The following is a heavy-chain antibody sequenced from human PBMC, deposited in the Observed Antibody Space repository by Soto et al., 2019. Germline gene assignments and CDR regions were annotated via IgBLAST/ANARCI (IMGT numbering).Heavy chain of an antibody. CDR1: GGSISSYY. Sequence: PSETLSLTCTVSGGSISSYYWSWIRQPPGKGLEWIGYIYYSGSTNYNPSLKSRVTISVDTSKNQFSLKLSSVTAADTAVYYCARDINRSTSRFDPWGQGTLVTVSS. J-gene: IGHJ5*02. V-gene: IGHV4-59*01. CDR2: IYYSGST. D-gene: IGHD2-2*01. CDR3: ARDINRSTSRFDP.